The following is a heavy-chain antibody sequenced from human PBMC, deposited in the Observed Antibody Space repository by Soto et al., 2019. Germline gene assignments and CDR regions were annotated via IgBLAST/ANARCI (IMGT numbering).Heavy chain of an antibody. CDR1: GFTFSTYN. CDR3: ARGTTVAANDIDY. D-gene: IGHD2-15*01. J-gene: IGHJ4*02. Sequence: EVQLVESGGGLVKPGRSLRLSCAASGFTFSTYNMNWVRQAPGKGLEWVSSISSSSSDIYYADSVKGRFTISRDNAKNSLYLQMNSLRAEDTAVYYCARGTTVAANDIDYWGQGTLVTVSS. CDR2: ISSSSSDI. V-gene: IGHV3-21*01.